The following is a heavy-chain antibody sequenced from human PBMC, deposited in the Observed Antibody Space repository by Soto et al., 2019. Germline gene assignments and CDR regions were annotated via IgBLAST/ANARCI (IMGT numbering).Heavy chain of an antibody. V-gene: IGHV4-31*03. Sequence: PSETLSLTCTVSGGSISSGGYYWSWIRQHPGKGLEWIGYIYYSGSTYYNPSLKSRVTISVDTSKNQFSLKLSSVTAADTAVYYCADGQWLVNDWFDPWGQGTLVTVSS. CDR2: IYYSGST. CDR1: GGSISSGGYY. D-gene: IGHD6-19*01. J-gene: IGHJ5*02. CDR3: ADGQWLVNDWFDP.